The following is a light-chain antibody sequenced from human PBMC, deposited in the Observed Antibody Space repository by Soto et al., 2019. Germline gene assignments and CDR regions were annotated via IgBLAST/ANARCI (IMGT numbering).Light chain of an antibody. CDR2: GAS. CDR3: QQYGSSPWT. J-gene: IGKJ1*01. CDR1: QSVSSSY. V-gene: IGKV3-20*01. Sequence: PGERATLSCRASQSVSSSYLAWYQHKPGQAPRLLIYGASSRATGIPDRFSGSGSGTDFSLTISRLEPEDFAVYYCQQYGSSPWTFGQGTKVEIK.